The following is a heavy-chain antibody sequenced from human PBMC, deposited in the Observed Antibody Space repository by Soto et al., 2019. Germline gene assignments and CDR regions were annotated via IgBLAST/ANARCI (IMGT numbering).Heavy chain of an antibody. CDR2: IDHSGST. CDR3: ARDWGSGYYHFGP. CDR1: GYSISSGFA. J-gene: IGHJ5*02. Sequence: ETLSLTFAVSGYSISSGFAWGWIRQPPGKGLEWIGSIDHSGSTHYNASLKIRLSISLDTSKNQFSLKLRSVTAADTAVYYCARDWGSGYYHFGPWGQGTLVTVSS. V-gene: IGHV4-38-2*02. D-gene: IGHD5-12*01.